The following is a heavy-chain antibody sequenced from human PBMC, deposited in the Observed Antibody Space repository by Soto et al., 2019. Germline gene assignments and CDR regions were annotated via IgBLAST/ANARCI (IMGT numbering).Heavy chain of an antibody. Sequence: GASVKVSCKASGYTFTSYGISWVRQAPGQGLEWMGWISAYNGNTNYAQKLQGRVTMTTDTSTSTAYMELRSLRSDDTAVYYCARDRYQLLRRQWKKQRKKAYCGGDCSNPIDYWGQGTLVTAPQ. CDR3: ARDRYQLLRRQWKKQRKKAYCGGDCSNPIDY. J-gene: IGHJ4*02. D-gene: IGHD2-21*01. V-gene: IGHV1-18*01. CDR1: GYTFTSYG. CDR2: ISAYNGNT.